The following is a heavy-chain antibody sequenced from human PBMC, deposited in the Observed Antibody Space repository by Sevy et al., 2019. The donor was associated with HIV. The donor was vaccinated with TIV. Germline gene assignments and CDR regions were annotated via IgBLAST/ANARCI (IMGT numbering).Heavy chain of an antibody. Sequence: SQTLSLTCAISGDSVYTSSATWNWFRQSPSRGLEWLGRTYYRSKWYSDYEESVKGRVTINPDTSKNQFSLHLESVTPEDTAVYFCARGDQLNSYYYGMDVWGQGTTVTVSS. CDR1: GDSVYTSSAT. J-gene: IGHJ6*02. D-gene: IGHD1-1*01. CDR3: ARGDQLNSYYYGMDV. CDR2: TYYRSKWYS. V-gene: IGHV6-1*01.